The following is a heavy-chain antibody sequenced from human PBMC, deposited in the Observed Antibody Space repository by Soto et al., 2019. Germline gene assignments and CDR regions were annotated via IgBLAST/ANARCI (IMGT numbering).Heavy chain of an antibody. CDR3: ASMDYYGSGSYYESYYYYGMDV. Sequence: QVQLVQSGAEVKKPGASVKVSCKASGYTFTSYGISWVRQAPGQGLEWMGWISAYNGNTNYAQKLQGRVTMTTDTSRSTGYMELRSLRSDDTAVYYCASMDYYGSGSYYESYYYYGMDVWGQGTTVTVSS. CDR1: GYTFTSYG. D-gene: IGHD3-10*01. J-gene: IGHJ6*02. V-gene: IGHV1-18*01. CDR2: ISAYNGNT.